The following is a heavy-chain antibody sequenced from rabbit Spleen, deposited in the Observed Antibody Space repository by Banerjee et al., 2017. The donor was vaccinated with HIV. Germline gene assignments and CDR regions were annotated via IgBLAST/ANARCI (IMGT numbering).Heavy chain of an antibody. Sequence: QSLEESGGDLVKPGASLTLTCTASGFSLSSSYYMCWVRQAPGKGLEWIACINAGSSANTYVATWAKGRFTISKTSSTTVTLQMTSLTAADTATYFCARGSAAMTLVITGFYFNLWGPGTLVTVS. V-gene: IGHV1S40*01. J-gene: IGHJ4*01. CDR1: GFSLSSSYY. CDR3: ARGSAAMTLVITGFYFNL. CDR2: INAGSSANT. D-gene: IGHD2-1*01.